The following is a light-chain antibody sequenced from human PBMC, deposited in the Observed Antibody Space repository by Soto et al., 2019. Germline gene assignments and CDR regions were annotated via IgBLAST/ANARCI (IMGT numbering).Light chain of an antibody. CDR1: GSGLGHYNS. CDR3: CFYAGNHGHD. J-gene: IGLJ1*01. V-gene: IGLV2-11*01. CDR2: DVS. Sequence: QSVLTQPRSVSGSPGQSVTISCTGTGSGLGHYNSVSWYQSHPGKAPKLIIFDVSERPAGVPHRFSGSKSANTASLTISGLWSEAAADHFYCFYAGNHGHDFGMCTKLTVL.